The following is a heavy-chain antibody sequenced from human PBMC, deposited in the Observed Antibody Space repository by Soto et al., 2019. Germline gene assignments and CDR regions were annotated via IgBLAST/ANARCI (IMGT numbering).Heavy chain of an antibody. CDR2: INWNGGST. V-gene: IGHV3-20*01. Sequence: GGSLRLSCAASGFTFDDYGMSWVRQAPGKGLEWVSGINWNGGSTGYADSVKGRFTISRDNAKNSLYLQMNSLRAEDTALYHCARDPGDFWSGYYYYYYMDVWGKGTTVTVSS. J-gene: IGHJ6*03. CDR1: GFTFDDYG. CDR3: ARDPGDFWSGYYYYYYMDV. D-gene: IGHD3-3*01.